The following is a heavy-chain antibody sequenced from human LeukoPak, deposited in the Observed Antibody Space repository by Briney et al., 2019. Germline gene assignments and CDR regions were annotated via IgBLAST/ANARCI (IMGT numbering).Heavy chain of an antibody. CDR1: GYTFTSYD. J-gene: IGHJ4*02. CDR3: ARGGSIAQLLWFGEFFFDDY. D-gene: IGHD3-10*01. CDR2: INPSGGST. Sequence: ASVKVSCKASGYTFTSYDINWVRQATGQGLEWMGIINPSGGSTSYAQKFQGRVTMTRDTSTSTVYMELSSLRSEDTAVYYCARGGSIAQLLWFGEFFFDDYWGQGTLVTVSS. V-gene: IGHV1-46*01.